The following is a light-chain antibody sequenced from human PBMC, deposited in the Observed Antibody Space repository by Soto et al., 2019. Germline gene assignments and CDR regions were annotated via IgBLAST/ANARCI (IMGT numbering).Light chain of an antibody. V-gene: IGKV3-11*01. CDR2: DAS. CDR1: QSVSSY. CDR3: QQRSNWPGT. Sequence: IVLTQAPATLSLSPVERATLSCRASQSVSSYLAWYQQKPGQAPRLLIYDASKRATGIPARFSGSGSGTDFTLTISSLEPEDFAVYYCQQRSNWPGTFGQGTKVDIK. J-gene: IGKJ1*01.